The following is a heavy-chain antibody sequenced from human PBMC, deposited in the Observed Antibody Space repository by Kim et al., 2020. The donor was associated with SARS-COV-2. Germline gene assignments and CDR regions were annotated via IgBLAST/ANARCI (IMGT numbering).Heavy chain of an antibody. CDR3: AKVDDY. Sequence: SETLSLTCAVSGVSISSGHWWSWVRQSPEKGLEWIGEVSHSGITKYNPSLNSRVTISVDESKNQFSLRLTSVTAADTAVYFCAKVDDYWGPGILGTVSS. CDR2: VSHSGIT. J-gene: IGHJ4*02. CDR1: GVSISSGHW. V-gene: IGHV4-4*02.